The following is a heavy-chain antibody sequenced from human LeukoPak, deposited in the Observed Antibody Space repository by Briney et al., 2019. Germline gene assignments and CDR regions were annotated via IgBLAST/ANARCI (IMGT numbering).Heavy chain of an antibody. CDR2: IRSGDSSI. J-gene: IGHJ4*02. V-gene: IGHV3-11*01. CDR1: GFTFIDHY. D-gene: IGHD4-17*01. CDR3: ARGHYGLDY. Sequence: GGSLRLSCAASGFTFIDHYMSWIRQAPGKGLEWVSYIRSGDSSIYYADSVKGRFTISMDNAKNSLYLQMSSLRAEDTAVYYCARGHYGLDYWGQGTLVTVSS.